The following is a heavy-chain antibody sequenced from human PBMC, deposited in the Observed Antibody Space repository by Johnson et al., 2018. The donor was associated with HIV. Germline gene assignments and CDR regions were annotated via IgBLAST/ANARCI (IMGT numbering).Heavy chain of an antibody. CDR2: ISHDGSKK. Sequence: QVQLVESGGGVVQPGRSLRLSCAASGFTFSSYAMHWVRQAPGKGLEWVAVISHDGSKKYYADSVKGRFTISRDNSSNTLYLQMNSLRVEDTAVYYCAREGTIHSAFDIWGQGTMVTVSS. J-gene: IGHJ3*02. CDR3: AREGTIHSAFDI. D-gene: IGHD2-15*01. CDR1: GFTFSSYA. V-gene: IGHV3-30-3*01.